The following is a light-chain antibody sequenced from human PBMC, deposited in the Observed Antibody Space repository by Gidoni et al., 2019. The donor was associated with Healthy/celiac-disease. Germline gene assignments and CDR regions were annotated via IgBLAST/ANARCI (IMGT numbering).Light chain of an antibody. Sequence: DIQMTQSPSSLSASVGDRVTITCRASQSISSYLNWYQQKPGKAHKLLIYAASSLQSGVPSRFSGSGSGTDFTLTISSLQPEDFATYYCQQSYSTPYTFXQXTKLEIK. CDR1: QSISSY. J-gene: IGKJ2*01. CDR2: AAS. CDR3: QQSYSTPYT. V-gene: IGKV1-39*01.